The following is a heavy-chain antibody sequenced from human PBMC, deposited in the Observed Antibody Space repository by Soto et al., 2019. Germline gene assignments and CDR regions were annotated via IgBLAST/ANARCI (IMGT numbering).Heavy chain of an antibody. CDR3: AKGRGRAKK. D-gene: IGHD3-10*01. CDR2: MDPKSGYT. CDR1: GYTFTSYD. Sequence: ASVKVSCKASGYTFTSYDINWVRQAAGHGLEWMGRMDPKSGYTDYAQKFQGRVTMTRNTSISTAYMELSSLRSEETAVCYCAKGRGRAKKRGQGTL. J-gene: IGHJ4*02. V-gene: IGHV1-8*01.